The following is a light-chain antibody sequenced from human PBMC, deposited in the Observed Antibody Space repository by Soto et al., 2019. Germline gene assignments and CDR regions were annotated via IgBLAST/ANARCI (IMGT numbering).Light chain of an antibody. J-gene: IGKJ2*01. CDR3: QQDGSSPQYT. CDR2: DTS. Sequence: EIVLTQSPASLSLSPGERATLSCRASQSVDSFLAWYQQKPGRTPRLLIYDTSNRATGIPARFSGSGSGTDFTLTISRLEPEDFAVYYCQQDGSSPQYTFGQGTKVELK. V-gene: IGKV3-11*01. CDR1: QSVDSF.